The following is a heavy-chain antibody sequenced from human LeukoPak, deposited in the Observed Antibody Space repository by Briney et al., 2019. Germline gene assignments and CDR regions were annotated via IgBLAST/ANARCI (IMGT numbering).Heavy chain of an antibody. CDR1: GGSISSVSYY. CDR3: ARTWIVVVMGAFDI. J-gene: IGHJ3*02. CDR2: IYTSGST. Sequence: SETLSLTCTVYGGSISSVSYYWSWLRQPAGKGLEWIGRIYTSGSTNYNPSLKSRVTISVETSKNQFSLKLSSVTAADTAVYYCARTWIVVVMGAFDIWGQGTMVTVSS. V-gene: IGHV4-61*02. D-gene: IGHD3-22*01.